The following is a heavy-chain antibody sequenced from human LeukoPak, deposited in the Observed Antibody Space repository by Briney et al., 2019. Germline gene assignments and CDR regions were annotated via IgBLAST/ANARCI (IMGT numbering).Heavy chain of an antibody. Sequence: ASVKVSFQVSGYTLHQLSMHWVRPAPGKGLEGVGGFDPEDGETIYAQKFQGRVTMTEDTSTDTAYMELSSLRSEDTAVYYCATDSLRNDAFDIWGQGTMVTVSS. J-gene: IGHJ3*02. D-gene: IGHD4-17*01. V-gene: IGHV1-24*01. CDR2: FDPEDGET. CDR1: GYTLHQLS. CDR3: ATDSLRNDAFDI.